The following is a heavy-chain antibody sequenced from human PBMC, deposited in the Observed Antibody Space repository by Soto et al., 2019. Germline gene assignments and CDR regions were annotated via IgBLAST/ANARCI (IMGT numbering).Heavy chain of an antibody. D-gene: IGHD3-22*01. V-gene: IGHV4-59*02. J-gene: IGHJ4*02. Sequence: QVQVRESGPGLAQTSETLSLTCSGSVGSVTGYYWSWVRQAPGKGREWIGYIYHSDSTTTRDNPSLESRFTLSVDTSKNQVQLRLRSVTAADTGLYYCARGTFTFVPVIFDLWGPGTQVFASS. CDR1: VGSVTGYY. CDR3: ARGTFTFVPVIFDL. CDR2: IYHSDST.